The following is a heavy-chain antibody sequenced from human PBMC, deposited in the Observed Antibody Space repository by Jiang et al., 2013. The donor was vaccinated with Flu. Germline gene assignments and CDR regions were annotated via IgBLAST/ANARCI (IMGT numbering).Heavy chain of an antibody. Sequence: YSQKFQGRVTITRXTSASTAYMELSSLRSEDTAVYYCASSYDILTGFDYWGQGTLVTVSS. V-gene: IGHV1-3*01. CDR3: ASSYDILTGFDY. J-gene: IGHJ4*02. D-gene: IGHD3-9*01.